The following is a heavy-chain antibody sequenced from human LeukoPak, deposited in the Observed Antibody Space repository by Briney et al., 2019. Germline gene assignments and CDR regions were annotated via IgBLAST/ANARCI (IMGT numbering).Heavy chain of an antibody. V-gene: IGHV3-21*01. CDR1: GFTFSDYY. CDR2: ISSSSSYI. D-gene: IGHD3-9*01. CDR3: ASSRDEYYDILTGYSPNAFDI. Sequence: GGSLRLSCAASGFTFSDYYMSWVRQAPGKGLEWVSSISSSSSYIYYADSVKGRFTISRDNAKNSLYLQMNSLRAEDTAVYYCASSRDEYYDILTGYSPNAFDIWGQGTMVTVSS. J-gene: IGHJ3*02.